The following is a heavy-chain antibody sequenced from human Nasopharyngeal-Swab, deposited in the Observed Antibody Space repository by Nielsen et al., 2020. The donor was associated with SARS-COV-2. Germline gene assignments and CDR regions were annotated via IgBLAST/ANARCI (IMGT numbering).Heavy chain of an antibody. CDR2: ISWNSGSI. D-gene: IGHD3-22*01. J-gene: IGHJ4*02. Sequence: GGSLRLSCAASGFTFDDYAMHWVRQAPGKGLEWVSGISWNSGSIGYADSVKGRFTISRDNAKNSLYLQMNSLRAEDTALHYCAKIGTGSSGYRYFDYWGQGTLVTVSS. CDR3: AKIGTGSSGYRYFDY. CDR1: GFTFDDYA. V-gene: IGHV3-9*01.